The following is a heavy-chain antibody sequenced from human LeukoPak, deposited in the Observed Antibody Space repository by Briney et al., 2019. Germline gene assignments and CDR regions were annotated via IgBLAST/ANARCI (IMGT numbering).Heavy chain of an antibody. Sequence: GASVKVSCKASGGTFSSYAISWVRQAPGQGLEWMGGIIPIFGTANYAQKFQGRVTITADKSTSTAYMELSSLRSEDTAVYYCARERILFGFRFDPWGQGPLVTVSS. D-gene: IGHD2-21*01. J-gene: IGHJ5*02. CDR1: GGTFSSYA. CDR2: IIPIFGTA. V-gene: IGHV1-69*06. CDR3: ARERILFGFRFDP.